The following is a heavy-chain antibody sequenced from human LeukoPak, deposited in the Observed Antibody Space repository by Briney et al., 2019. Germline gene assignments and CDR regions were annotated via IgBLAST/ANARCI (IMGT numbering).Heavy chain of an antibody. CDR2: IYHSGST. J-gene: IGHJ5*02. D-gene: IGHD1-1*01. Sequence: SETLSLTCTVSGYSISSGYYWGWIRQPPGKGLEWIGSIYHSGSTYYNPSLKSRVTISVDTSKNQFSRKLSSVTAADTAVYYCARVSTTGLGGFDPWGQGTLVTVSS. CDR3: ARVSTTGLGGFDP. V-gene: IGHV4-38-2*02. CDR1: GYSISSGYY.